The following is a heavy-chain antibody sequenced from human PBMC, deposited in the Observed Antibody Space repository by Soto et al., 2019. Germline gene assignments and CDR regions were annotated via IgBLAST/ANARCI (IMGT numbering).Heavy chain of an antibody. Sequence: EVQLVESGGGLVQPGGSLRLSCAASGFTFSNYAMNWVRQAPGKGLEWGSYISHKSSAIYHADSVKGRFNNSRDKAKNSLYLQMSSMRDEYTAVYYVARDPYSSTTVTIMAYWGQGTLVTVSS. D-gene: IGHD4-17*01. V-gene: IGHV3-48*02. CDR2: ISHKSSAI. CDR1: GFTFSNYA. J-gene: IGHJ4*02. CDR3: ARDPYSSTTVTIMAY.